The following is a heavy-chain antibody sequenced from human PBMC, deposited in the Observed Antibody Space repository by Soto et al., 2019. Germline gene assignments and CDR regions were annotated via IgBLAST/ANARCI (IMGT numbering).Heavy chain of an antibody. D-gene: IGHD2-15*01. V-gene: IGHV3-23*01. CDR2: ISGSGGST. CDR1: GFTFSSYA. CDR3: ANSPYCSGGSCPYYFDY. Sequence: GGSLRLSCAASGFTFSSYAMSWVRQAPGKGLEWVSAISGSGGSTYYADSVKGRFTISRDNSKNTLYLQMNSPRAEDTAVYYCANSPYCSGGSCPYYFDYWGQGTLVTVSS. J-gene: IGHJ4*02.